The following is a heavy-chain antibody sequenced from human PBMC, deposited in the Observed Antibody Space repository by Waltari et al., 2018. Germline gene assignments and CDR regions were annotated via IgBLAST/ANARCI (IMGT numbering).Heavy chain of an antibody. Sequence: QVLLQESGPGLVKPSQTLSLPCPVPGGSLNSDTYYRSWIRRPAGKGLEWIGRIYSGGDARYSPSLERRVTMSVDRSKNQFSLKIFSVTAADAAVYYCARGDERLARYHFDDWGQGTQVIVSS. D-gene: IGHD1-1*01. CDR1: GGSLNSDTYY. CDR3: ARGDERLARYHFDD. J-gene: IGHJ4*02. V-gene: IGHV4-61*02. CDR2: IYSGGDA.